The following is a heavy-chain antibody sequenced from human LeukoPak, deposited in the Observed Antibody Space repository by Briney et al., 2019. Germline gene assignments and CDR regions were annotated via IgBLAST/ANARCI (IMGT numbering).Heavy chain of an antibody. CDR2: ISGDGGST. CDR3: ARGGIFDY. CDR1: GFTFDDYA. J-gene: IGHJ4*02. V-gene: IGHV3-43*02. D-gene: IGHD3-10*01. Sequence: TGGSLRLSCAASGFTFDDYAMHWVRQAPGKGLEWVSLISGDGGSTYYADSVKGRFTISRDNSKNSLYLQMDSLRAEDTAVYYCARGGIFDYWGQGTLVTVSS.